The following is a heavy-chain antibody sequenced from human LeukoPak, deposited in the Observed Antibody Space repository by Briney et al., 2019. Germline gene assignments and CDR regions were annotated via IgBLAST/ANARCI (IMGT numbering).Heavy chain of an antibody. CDR3: ARGMVVAATFDP. CDR2: INPNSGGT. V-gene: IGHV1-2*06. Sequence: ASVKVSCKASAYTFTDYYVHWVRQAPGQGLEWMGRINPNSGGTNYAQKFQGRVTMTRDTSISTAYMELSRLRSDDTAVYYCARGMVVAATFDPWGQGTLVTVSS. J-gene: IGHJ5*02. CDR1: AYTFTDYY. D-gene: IGHD2-15*01.